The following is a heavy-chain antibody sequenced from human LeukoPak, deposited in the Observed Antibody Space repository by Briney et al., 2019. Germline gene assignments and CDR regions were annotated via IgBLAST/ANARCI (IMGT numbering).Heavy chain of an antibody. Sequence: GGSLRLSCAVSGFTFSSYVTHWVRQTPGKGLEWVAVISFDGSNKYYADSVKGRFTISRDNSKNTLYLQMNSLRADDTAVYYCARDSRPYGSGSGAEYFQHWGQGTLVTVSS. CDR2: ISFDGSNK. CDR3: ARDSRPYGSGSGAEYFQH. CDR1: GFTFSSYV. J-gene: IGHJ1*01. V-gene: IGHV3-30-3*01. D-gene: IGHD3-10*01.